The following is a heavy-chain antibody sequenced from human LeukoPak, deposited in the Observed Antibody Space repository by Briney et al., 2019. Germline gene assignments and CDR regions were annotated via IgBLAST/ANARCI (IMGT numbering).Heavy chain of an antibody. CDR2: IYYSGST. J-gene: IGHJ4*02. D-gene: IGHD3-10*01. CDR3: ARVGHYYGSGTYYNARGTFDY. Sequence: SETLSLTCTVSGGSISSSSYYWGWIRQPPGKGLEWIGSIYYSGSTYYNPSLKSRATISVDTSKNQFSLKLTSVTAADTAVYYCARVGHYYGSGTYYNARGTFDYWGQGTLVTVSS. CDR1: GGSISSSSYY. V-gene: IGHV4-39*07.